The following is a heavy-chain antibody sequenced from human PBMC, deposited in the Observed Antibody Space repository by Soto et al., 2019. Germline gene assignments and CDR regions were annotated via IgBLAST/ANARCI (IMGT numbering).Heavy chain of an antibody. CDR3: ARDKITGLFDF. V-gene: IGHV4-34*01. J-gene: IGHJ4*02. Sequence: SETLSLSCAVYGGSFSGYYWTWIRQPPGTGLEWIGEINHSGSTNYNPSLKSRVTISVDTSKNQFSLKLTSVTAADTAVYYCARDKITGLFDFWAQGTLVTVSS. D-gene: IGHD2-8*02. CDR1: GGSFSGYY. CDR2: INHSGST.